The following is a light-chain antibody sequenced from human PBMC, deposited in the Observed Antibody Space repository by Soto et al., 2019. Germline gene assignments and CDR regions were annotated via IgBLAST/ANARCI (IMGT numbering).Light chain of an antibody. Sequence: QSVLTQPASVSGSPGQSITISCTGTSSDIGGYKYVSWYQQHPGKVPKLIIYEVSNRPSGVSNRFAASKSGNTASLTISGLQADDEADYYCSSYTTTTTAITFGGGTQLTVL. CDR1: SSDIGGYKY. CDR2: EVS. J-gene: IGLJ2*01. V-gene: IGLV2-14*03. CDR3: SSYTTTTTAIT.